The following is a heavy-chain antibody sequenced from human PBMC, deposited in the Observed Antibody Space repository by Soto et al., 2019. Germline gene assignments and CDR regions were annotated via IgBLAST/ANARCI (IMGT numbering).Heavy chain of an antibody. Sequence: QVQLQESGPGLVKPSQTLSLTCTVSGCSISSGDYYWSWIRQPPGKGLEWIGYIYYSGSTHYNPSLKSPVTISVDTAKNQFSLKLSSVTAADTAVYYCARERPDGARLDPWGQGTLVTVSS. CDR3: ARERPDGARLDP. CDR1: GCSISSGDYY. V-gene: IGHV4-30-4*01. D-gene: IGHD6-6*01. CDR2: IYYSGST. J-gene: IGHJ5*02.